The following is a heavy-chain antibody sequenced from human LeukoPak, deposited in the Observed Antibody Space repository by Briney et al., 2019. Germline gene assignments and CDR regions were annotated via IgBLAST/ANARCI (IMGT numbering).Heavy chain of an antibody. D-gene: IGHD4-17*01. CDR2: ISISGGTT. V-gene: IGHV3-23*01. J-gene: IGHJ4*02. Sequence: GGSLRLSCTASAFAFSNHAMSWVRQAPGKGLEWVSSISISGGTTYYADSVKGRFTNSRENSKSTLYLQMNNLRADDTAVYYCANEIRPNDYWGQGTLVTVSS. CDR3: ANEIRPNDY. CDR1: AFAFSNHA.